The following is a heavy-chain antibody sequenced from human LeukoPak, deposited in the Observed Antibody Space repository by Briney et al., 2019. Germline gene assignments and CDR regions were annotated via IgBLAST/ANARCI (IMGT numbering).Heavy chain of an antibody. Sequence: GGSLRLSCAASGFTFSSNWMSWVRQAPGKGLEWVANIKQDGNEKYYVDSVKGRFTISRDNAKNSLYLQTNSLRAEDTAMYYCARDPPRIVGATSYYYYGMDVWGQGTTVTVSS. D-gene: IGHD1-26*01. CDR3: ARDPPRIVGATSYYYYGMDV. CDR2: IKQDGNEK. V-gene: IGHV3-7*01. J-gene: IGHJ6*02. CDR1: GFTFSSNW.